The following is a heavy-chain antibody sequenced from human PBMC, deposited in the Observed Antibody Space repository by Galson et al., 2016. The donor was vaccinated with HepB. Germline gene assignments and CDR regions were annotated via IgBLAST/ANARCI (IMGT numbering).Heavy chain of an antibody. CDR2: ISWKSGSI. V-gene: IGHV3-9*01. J-gene: IGHJ6*02. CDR1: GFTFDDHA. CDR3: AKGLRFIYHYGMDV. Sequence: SLRLSCAASGFTFDDHAMHWVRQGPGKGLEWVSGISWKSGSIGYADSVKGRFTISRDNAKNSLYLQMNSLRAEDTALYYCAKGLRFIYHYGMDVWGLGTLVTVSS.